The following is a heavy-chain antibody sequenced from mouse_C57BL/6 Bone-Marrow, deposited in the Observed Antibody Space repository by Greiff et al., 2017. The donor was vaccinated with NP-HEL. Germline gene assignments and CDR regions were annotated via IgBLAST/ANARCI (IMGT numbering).Heavy chain of an antibody. J-gene: IGHJ4*01. CDR3: ASLQLRLHYAMDY. CDR2: IDPSDSYT. V-gene: IGHV1-50*01. D-gene: IGHD3-2*02. CDR1: GYTFTSYW. Sequence: QVQLQQPGAELVKPGASVKLSCKASGYTFTSYWMQWVKQRPGQGLEWIGEIDPSDSYTNYNHKFKGKATLTVDTSSSTAYMQLSRLTSEDSAVYYCASLQLRLHYAMDYWGQGTSVTVSS.